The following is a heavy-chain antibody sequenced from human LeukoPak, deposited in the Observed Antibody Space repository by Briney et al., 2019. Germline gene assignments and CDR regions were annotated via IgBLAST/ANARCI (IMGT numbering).Heavy chain of an antibody. Sequence: SETLSLTCTVSGGSISSSSYYWGWIRQPPGKGLEWIGSIYYSGSTYYNPSLKSRVTISVDTSKNQFSLKLSSVTAADTAVYYCASMLTMVRGVMREFDYWGQGTLVTVSS. CDR1: GGSISSSSYY. CDR2: IYYSGST. V-gene: IGHV4-39*07. D-gene: IGHD3-10*01. CDR3: ASMLTMVRGVMREFDY. J-gene: IGHJ4*02.